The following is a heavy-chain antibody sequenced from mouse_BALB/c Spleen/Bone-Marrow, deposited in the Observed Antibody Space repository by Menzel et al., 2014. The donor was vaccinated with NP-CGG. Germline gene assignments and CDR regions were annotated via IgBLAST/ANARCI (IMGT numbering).Heavy chain of an antibody. CDR2: ISTYYGDA. CDR1: GYTFTDYA. J-gene: IGHJ4*01. D-gene: IGHD2-1*01. V-gene: IGHV1S137*01. Sequence: VKLMESGAELVRPGVSVKISYKGSGYTFTDYAMHWVKQSHAKSLEWIGVISTYYGDASYNQKFKGKATMTVDKSSSTAYMELARLTSEDSAIYYCASGNYYYAMDYWGQGTSVTVSS. CDR3: ASGNYYYAMDY.